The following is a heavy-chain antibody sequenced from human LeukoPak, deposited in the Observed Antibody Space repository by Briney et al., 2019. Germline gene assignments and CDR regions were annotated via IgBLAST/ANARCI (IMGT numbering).Heavy chain of an antibody. CDR2: INPNSGGT. CDR1: GYTFTSYY. J-gene: IGHJ3*02. V-gene: IGHV1-2*02. D-gene: IGHD3-3*01. Sequence: GASVKVSCKASGYTFTSYYMHWVRQAPGQGLEWMGWINPNSGGTNYAQKFQGRVTMTRDTSISTAYMELSRLRSDDTAVYYCARDGSFGVANGDAFDIWGQGTMVTVSS. CDR3: ARDGSFGVANGDAFDI.